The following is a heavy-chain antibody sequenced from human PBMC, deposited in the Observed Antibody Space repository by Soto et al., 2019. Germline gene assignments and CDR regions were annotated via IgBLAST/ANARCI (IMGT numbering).Heavy chain of an antibody. J-gene: IGHJ4*02. CDR2: IYYSGST. D-gene: IGHD4-17*01. CDR1: GGSISSYH. Sequence: SETLSLTCTVSGGSISSYHWRWIRQPPGKGLEWIGYIYYSGSTNYNPSLKSRVTISVDTSKNQFSLKLSSVTAADTAVYYCASLTTVTTTFDYWGQGTLVTVSS. V-gene: IGHV4-59*01. CDR3: ASLTTVTTTFDY.